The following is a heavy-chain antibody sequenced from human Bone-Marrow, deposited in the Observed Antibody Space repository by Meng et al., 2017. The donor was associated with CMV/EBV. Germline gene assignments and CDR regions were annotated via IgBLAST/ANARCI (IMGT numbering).Heavy chain of an antibody. CDR2: IYPGDSDT. Sequence: KVSRKGSVYSFTSYWIGWVRQMPGKGLEWMGIIYPGDSDTRYSPSFQGQVTISADKSISTAYLQWSSLKASDTAMYYCARLESIAARQSAWAYDIWGQGKMVTV. D-gene: IGHD6-6*01. V-gene: IGHV5-51*01. J-gene: IGHJ3*02. CDR1: VYSFTSYW. CDR3: ARLESIAARQSAWAYDI.